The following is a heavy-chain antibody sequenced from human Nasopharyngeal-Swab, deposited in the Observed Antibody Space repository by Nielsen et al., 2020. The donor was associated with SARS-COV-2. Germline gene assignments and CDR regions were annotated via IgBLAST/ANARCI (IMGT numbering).Heavy chain of an antibody. CDR2: INHSGST. D-gene: IGHD5-18*01. V-gene: IGHV4-34*01. CDR1: GGSFSGYY. Sequence: SETLSLTCAVYGGSFSGYYWSWIRQPPGKGLEWIGEINHSGSTNYNPSLKSRVTISVDTSKNQFSLKLSSVTAADPAVYYCASHRGYRRNGLAVWGQG. CDR3: ASHRGYRRNGLAV. J-gene: IGHJ6*02.